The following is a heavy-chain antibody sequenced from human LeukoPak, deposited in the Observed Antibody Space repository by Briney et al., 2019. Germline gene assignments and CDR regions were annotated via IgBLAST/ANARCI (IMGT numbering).Heavy chain of an antibody. CDR1: GGSISSYY. D-gene: IGHD3-3*01. CDR3: ARGAYYDFWSGTPAEYFQH. V-gene: IGHV4-59*08. CDR2: IYYSGST. Sequence: SETLSLTCTVSGGSISSYYWSWIRQPPGKGLEWIGYIYYSGSTYYNPSLKSRVTISVDTSKNQFSLKLSSVTAADTAVYYCARGAYYDFWSGTPAEYFQHWGQGTLVTVSS. J-gene: IGHJ1*01.